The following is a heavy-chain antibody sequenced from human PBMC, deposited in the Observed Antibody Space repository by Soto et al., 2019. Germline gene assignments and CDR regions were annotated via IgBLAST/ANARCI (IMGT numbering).Heavy chain of an antibody. CDR1: GGSISSYY. V-gene: IGHV4-59*01. CDR2: IYYSGST. J-gene: IGHJ4*02. Sequence: NPSETLSLTCTVSGGSISSYYWSWIRQPPGKGLEWIGYIYYSGSTNYNPSLKSRVTISVDTSKNQFSLKLSSVTAADTAVYYCARENWEGFDYWGQGTLVTVSS. D-gene: IGHD7-27*01. CDR3: ARENWEGFDY.